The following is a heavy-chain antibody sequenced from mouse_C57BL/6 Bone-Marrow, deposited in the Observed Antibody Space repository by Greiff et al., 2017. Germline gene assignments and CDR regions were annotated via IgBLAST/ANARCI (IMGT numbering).Heavy chain of an antibody. CDR2: LWSGGST. CDR3: ARSTMVTTHYFDY. CDR1: GFSLTSYG. D-gene: IGHD2-1*01. J-gene: IGHJ2*01. Sequence: VQLQQSGPGLVQPSQSLSITCTVSGFSLTSYGVHWVRQSPGKGLEWLGVLWSGGSTDYNAAFISRLSISKDNSKSQVFFKMNSLQADDTAIYYCARSTMVTTHYFDYWGQGTTLTVSS. V-gene: IGHV2-2*01.